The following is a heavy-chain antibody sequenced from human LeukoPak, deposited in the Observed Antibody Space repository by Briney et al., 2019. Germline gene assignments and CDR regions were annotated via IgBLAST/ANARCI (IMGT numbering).Heavy chain of an antibody. Sequence: PGRSLRLSCAASGFTFTTYALHWVRQAPDKGREWVAVISYDGSNEYYADSVKGRFTISRDNSKNTLYLQINSLRAEDTAVYYCARGGHITIFGVLIDYWGQGTLVTVSS. J-gene: IGHJ4*02. V-gene: IGHV3-30*04. CDR1: GFTFTTYA. CDR2: ISYDGSNE. D-gene: IGHD3-3*01. CDR3: ARGGHITIFGVLIDY.